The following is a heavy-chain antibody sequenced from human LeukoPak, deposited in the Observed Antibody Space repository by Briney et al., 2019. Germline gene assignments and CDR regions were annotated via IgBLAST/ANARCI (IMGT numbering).Heavy chain of an antibody. CDR2: ISLAGQT. CDR1: GGSISSSNW. Sequence: SETLSLTCAVSGGSISSSNWWSWVRQPPGQGLEWIGEISLAGQTNYNPSLNGRVTMSLDKSSNQLSLHLTSVTAADTATYFCSRESGPFCPFGYWGQGTLVIVSS. CDR3: SRESGPFCPFGY. D-gene: IGHD1-26*01. J-gene: IGHJ4*02. V-gene: IGHV4-4*02.